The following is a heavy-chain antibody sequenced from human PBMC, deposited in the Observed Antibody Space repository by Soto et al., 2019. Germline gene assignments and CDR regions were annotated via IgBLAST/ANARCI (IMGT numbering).Heavy chain of an antibody. CDR2: INPSGGST. V-gene: IGHV1-46*03. CDR3: ARGCSGYCSGGSCYFGY. Sequence: QVQLVQSGAEVKKPGASVKVSCKASGYTFTSYYMHWVRQAPGQGLEWMGIINPSGGSTSYAQKFQGRVTTTRDTATSTVYMELSSLRSEDTAVYYCARGCSGYCSGGSCYFGYWGQGTLVTVSS. D-gene: IGHD2-15*01. J-gene: IGHJ4*02. CDR1: GYTFTSYY.